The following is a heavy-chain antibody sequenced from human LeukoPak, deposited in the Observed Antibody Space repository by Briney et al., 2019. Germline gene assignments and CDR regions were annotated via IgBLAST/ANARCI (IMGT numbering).Heavy chain of an antibody. D-gene: IGHD3-22*01. Sequence: RGSLRLSCAASGFTFSSYAMSWVRQAPGKGLEWVSAISGSGGSTYYADSVKGRFTTSRDNSKNTLYLQMNSLRAEDTAVYYCAKDEGSSGCKNWGQGTLVTVSS. V-gene: IGHV3-23*01. J-gene: IGHJ4*02. CDR3: AKDEGSSGCKN. CDR2: ISGSGGST. CDR1: GFTFSSYA.